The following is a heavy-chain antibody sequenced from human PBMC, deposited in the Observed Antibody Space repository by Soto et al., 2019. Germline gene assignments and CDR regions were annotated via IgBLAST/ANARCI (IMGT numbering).Heavy chain of an antibody. V-gene: IGHV1-46*01. CDR3: ARDTGLIIAVAGTRAFDI. D-gene: IGHD6-19*01. CDR2: INPSGGST. Sequence: GASVKVSCKASGYTFTSYYMHWVRQAPGQGLEWMGIINPSGGSTSYAQKFQGRVTMTRDTSTSTVYMELSSLRSEDTAVYYCARDTGLIIAVAGTRAFDIWGQGTMVTVSS. CDR1: GYTFTSYY. J-gene: IGHJ3*02.